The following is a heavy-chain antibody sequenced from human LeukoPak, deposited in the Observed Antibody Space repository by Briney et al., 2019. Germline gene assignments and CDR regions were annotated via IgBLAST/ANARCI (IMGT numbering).Heavy chain of an antibody. CDR2: IYNSGST. V-gene: IGHV4-59*01. CDR1: GGSISSYY. D-gene: IGHD5-18*01. Sequence: SETLSLTCTVSGGSISSYYWSWIRQPPGKGLEYIGYIYNSGSTNYSPSLKSRVTISVDTSKNQFSLKLSSVTAADTAVYYCARGTQLWLPTNWFDPWGQGTLVTVSS. J-gene: IGHJ5*02. CDR3: ARGTQLWLPTNWFDP.